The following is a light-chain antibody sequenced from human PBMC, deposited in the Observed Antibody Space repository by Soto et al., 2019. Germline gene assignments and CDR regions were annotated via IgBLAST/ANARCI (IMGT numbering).Light chain of an antibody. Sequence: EIVSTQSPGTLTLSPVERATLSCRARRRVDDRHLAWYQLRPGQAPRLLISGASTRAPGIPDSLSGSGSGTDFSLPIRGLKPEDLELHPCPQYRMSPNTSGQGTRPENK. J-gene: IGKJ5*01. V-gene: IGKV3-20*01. CDR3: PQYRMSPNT. CDR1: RRVDDRH. CDR2: GAS.